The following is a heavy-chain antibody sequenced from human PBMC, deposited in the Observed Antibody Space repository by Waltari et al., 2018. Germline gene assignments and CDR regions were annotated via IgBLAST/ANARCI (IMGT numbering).Heavy chain of an antibody. J-gene: IGHJ6*02. CDR2: ISSNSSTI. V-gene: IGHV3-48*01. CDR3: ARELYSSSWYAYYYYGMDV. D-gene: IGHD6-13*01. CDR1: GFPFSSYR. Sequence: EVQLVESGGGLVQPGGSLRLSCAASGFPFSSYRMNWVRQAPGKGLEWVSYISSNSSTIYYADSVKGRFTISRDNAKNSLYLQMNSLRAEDTAVYYCARELYSSSWYAYYYYGMDVWGQGTTVTVSS.